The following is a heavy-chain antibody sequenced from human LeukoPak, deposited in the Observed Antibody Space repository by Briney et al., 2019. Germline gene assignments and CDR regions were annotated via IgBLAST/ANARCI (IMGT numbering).Heavy chain of an antibody. D-gene: IGHD6-19*01. CDR2: IYPGDSDT. V-gene: IGHV5-51*01. CDR3: ARHSDITVADS. CDR1: GSRFTSYW. Sequence: GESLQIPCQGSGSRFTSYWIAWVRQLPGKGLEWMGIIYPGDSDTRYSSSFQGQVTISADKSISTAYLQWSSLKASDTAMYYCARHSDITVADSWGQGTLVTVSS. J-gene: IGHJ5*01.